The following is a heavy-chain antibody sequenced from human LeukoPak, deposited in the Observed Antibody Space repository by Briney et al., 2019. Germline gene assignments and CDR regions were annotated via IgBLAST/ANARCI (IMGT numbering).Heavy chain of an antibody. Sequence: GRSLRLSCAASGFTFSSYSMNWVRQAPGKGLEWVSYISSSSSTIYYADSVKGRFTISRDNAKNSLYLQMNSLRAEDTAVYYCARDISTDTAMVFDYWGQGTLVTVSS. D-gene: IGHD5-18*01. J-gene: IGHJ4*02. CDR3: ARDISTDTAMVFDY. CDR2: ISSSSSTI. CDR1: GFTFSSYS. V-gene: IGHV3-48*01.